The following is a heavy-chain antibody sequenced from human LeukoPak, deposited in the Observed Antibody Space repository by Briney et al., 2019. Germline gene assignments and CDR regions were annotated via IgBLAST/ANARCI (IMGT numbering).Heavy chain of an antibody. Sequence: ASVKVSCKASGGTFSSYAISWVRQAPGQGLEWMGRIIPILGIANYAQKFQGRVTMTRDTSISTAYMELSRLRSDDTAVYYCAREIPYSGSYYYFDYWGQGTLVTVSS. CDR2: IIPILGIA. V-gene: IGHV1-69*04. J-gene: IGHJ4*02. D-gene: IGHD1-26*01. CDR3: AREIPYSGSYYYFDY. CDR1: GGTFSSYA.